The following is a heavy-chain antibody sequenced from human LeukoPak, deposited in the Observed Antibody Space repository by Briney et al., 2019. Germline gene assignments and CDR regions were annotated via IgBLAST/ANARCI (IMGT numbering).Heavy chain of an antibody. J-gene: IGHJ4*02. CDR1: GFTFSSYA. CDR2: LSGSGGST. Sequence: GGSLRLSCAASGFTFSSYAMSWVRQAPGKGLEWVSALSGSGGSTYYADSVKGRVTISRDNSKYTLYLQMNSLSAEDTAVYYCATGGGSPGIKIAAPKAGYYFDSWGQGTLVTVSS. CDR3: ATGGGSPGIKIAAPKAGYYFDS. V-gene: IGHV3-23*01. D-gene: IGHD6-6*01.